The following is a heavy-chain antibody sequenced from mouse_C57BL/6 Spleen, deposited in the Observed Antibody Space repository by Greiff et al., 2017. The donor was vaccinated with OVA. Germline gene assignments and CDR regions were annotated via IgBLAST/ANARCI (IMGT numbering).Heavy chain of an antibody. J-gene: IGHJ4*01. D-gene: IGHD2-1*01. CDR3: ARNGNSLREYAMDY. CDR1: GFSLTSYG. CDR2: IWSGGST. V-gene: IGHV2-2*01. Sequence: QVQLKESGPGLVQPSQSLSITCTVSGFSLTSYGVHWVRQSPGKGLEWLGVIWSGGSTDYNAAFISRLSISKDNSKSQVFFKMNSLQADDTAIYYCARNGNSLREYAMDYWGQGTSVTVSS.